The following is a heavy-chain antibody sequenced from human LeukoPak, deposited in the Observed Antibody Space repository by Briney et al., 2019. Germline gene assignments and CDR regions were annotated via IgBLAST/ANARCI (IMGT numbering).Heavy chain of an antibody. V-gene: IGHV3-21*01. D-gene: IGHD1-20*01. J-gene: IGHJ3*02. CDR2: ISSSSSYI. CDR3: ARLLTGIYTPKAFDI. CDR1: GFTFSSYS. Sequence: GGSLRPSCAASGFTFSSYSMNWVRQAPGKGLEWVSSISSSSSYIYYADSVKGRFTISRDNAKNSLYLQMNSLRAEDTAVYYCARLLTGIYTPKAFDIWGQGTMVTVSS.